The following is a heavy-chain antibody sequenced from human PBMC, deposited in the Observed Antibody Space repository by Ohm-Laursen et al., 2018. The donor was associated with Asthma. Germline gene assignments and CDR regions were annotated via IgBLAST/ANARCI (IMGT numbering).Heavy chain of an antibody. J-gene: IGHJ4*02. Sequence: TLSLTCTVSGGSISSGGYYWSWIRQHPGKGLEWIGYIYYSGSTYYNPSLKSRVTISVDTSKNQFSLKLSSVTAADTAVYYCAREGSSSWNDFFDYWGQGTLVTVSS. CDR3: AREGSSSWNDFFDY. V-gene: IGHV4-31*03. CDR2: IYYSGST. CDR1: GGSISSGGYY. D-gene: IGHD6-13*01.